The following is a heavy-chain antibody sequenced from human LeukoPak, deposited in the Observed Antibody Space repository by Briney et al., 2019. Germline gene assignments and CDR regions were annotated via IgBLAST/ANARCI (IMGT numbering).Heavy chain of an antibody. J-gene: IGHJ4*02. Sequence: SETVSLTCTVSGGSVSSGSYYWSWIRQPPGKGLEWIGYIYYSGSTNYNSSLKCRVTISVDTSKNQFSLKLRSVTAADTAVYYCAKGGLQFDYWGQGTLVTVSS. CDR1: GGSVSSGSYY. V-gene: IGHV4-61*01. D-gene: IGHD5-24*01. CDR2: IYYSGST. CDR3: AKGGLQFDY.